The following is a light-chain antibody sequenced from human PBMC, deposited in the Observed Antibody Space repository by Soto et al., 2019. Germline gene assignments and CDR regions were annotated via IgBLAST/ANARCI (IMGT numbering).Light chain of an antibody. CDR3: QRYGTSRGT. CDR1: ESVTRNY. Sequence: IVLTQSPDTLSLSPGERATLSCRASESVTRNYLAWYQQKPGQAPRLLIYGASTRASSIPDRFSGSGSGTDFTLTISRLEPEDSAVYYCQRYGTSRGTFGQGTKLEIK. J-gene: IGKJ2*01. CDR2: GAS. V-gene: IGKV3-20*01.